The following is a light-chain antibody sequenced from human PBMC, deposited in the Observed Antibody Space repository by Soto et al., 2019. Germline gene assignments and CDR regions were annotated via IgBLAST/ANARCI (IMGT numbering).Light chain of an antibody. CDR1: QSVSSN. J-gene: IGKJ4*01. Sequence: EIVMTQSPATLSVSPVERATLSCRASQSVSSNLAWYQQKPGQPPRLLIYGASRRAPGIPERFSGSGSEAEFTLTISSLQSEDFAVYYCQQYSVWPLTFGGGTKVDIK. V-gene: IGKV3D-15*01. CDR2: GAS. CDR3: QQYSVWPLT.